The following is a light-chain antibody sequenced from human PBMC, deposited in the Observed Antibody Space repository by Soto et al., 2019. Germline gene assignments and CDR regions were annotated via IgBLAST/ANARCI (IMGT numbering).Light chain of an antibody. J-gene: IGKJ2*01. CDR2: DAV. CDR3: QQSYSTHT. Sequence: EIVLTQSPGTLSLSPGEGATLSCRASQSVTGTNLAWYQQRAGQAPRLLIYDAVRRATGIPDRFSGSGSGTDFTLTISSLQPEDFATYYCQQSYSTHTFGQGTKLEIK. V-gene: IGKV3D-20*02. CDR1: QSVTGTN.